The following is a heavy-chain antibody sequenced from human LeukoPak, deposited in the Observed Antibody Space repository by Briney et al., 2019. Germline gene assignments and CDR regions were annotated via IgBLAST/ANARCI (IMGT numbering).Heavy chain of an antibody. CDR1: GFTFSSYS. D-gene: IGHD6-6*01. V-gene: IGHV3-21*01. CDR3: AIGTSSSRVGDY. Sequence: GGSLRLSRAASGFTFSSYSMNWVRQAPGKGLEWVSSISSSSSYIYYADSVKGRFTISRDNAKNSLYLQMNSLRAEDTAVYYCAIGTSSSRVGDYWGQGTLVTVSS. CDR2: ISSSSSYI. J-gene: IGHJ4*02.